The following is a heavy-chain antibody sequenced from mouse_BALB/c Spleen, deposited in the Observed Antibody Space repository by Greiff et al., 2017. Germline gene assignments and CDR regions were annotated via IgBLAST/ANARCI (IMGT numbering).Heavy chain of an antibody. CDR3: TRSDDYYGSSPYAMDY. D-gene: IGHD1-1*01. Sequence: QVQLQQPGAELVRPGASVKLSCKASGYTFTSYWINWVKQRPGQGLEWIGNIYPSDSYTNYNQKFKDKATLTVDKSSSTAYMQLSSPTSEDSAVYYCTRSDDYYGSSPYAMDYWGQGTSVTVSS. V-gene: IGHV1-69*02. CDR2: IYPSDSYT. J-gene: IGHJ4*01. CDR1: GYTFTSYW.